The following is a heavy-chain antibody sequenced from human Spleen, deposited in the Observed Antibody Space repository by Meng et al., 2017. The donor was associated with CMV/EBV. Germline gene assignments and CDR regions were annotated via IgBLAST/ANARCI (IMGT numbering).Heavy chain of an antibody. Sequence: GESLKISCAISGFSFGDYYMAWVRQAPGKGLEWAANIRYDGSEKYYVDSVKGRFTISRDNAKNSLYLQMNSLRAEDTAVYYCARDRGFADVWGQGTTVTVS. J-gene: IGHJ6*02. CDR1: GFSFGDYY. CDR3: ARDRGFADV. V-gene: IGHV3-7*01. CDR2: IRYDGSEK.